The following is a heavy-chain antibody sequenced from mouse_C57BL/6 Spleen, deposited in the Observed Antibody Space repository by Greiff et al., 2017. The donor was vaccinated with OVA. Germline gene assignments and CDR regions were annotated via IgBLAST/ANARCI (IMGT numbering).Heavy chain of an antibody. V-gene: IGHV1-18*01. CDR3: ARSYDLYYFDY. CDR1: GYTFTDYN. Sequence: VQLQQSGPELVKPGASVKIPCKASGYTFTDYNMDWVKQSHGKSLEWIGDINPNNGGTIYNQKFKGKATLTADKSSSTAYMQLNSLTSEDSAVYFCARSYDLYYFDYWGQGTTLTVSS. CDR2: INPNNGGT. J-gene: IGHJ2*01. D-gene: IGHD2-3*01.